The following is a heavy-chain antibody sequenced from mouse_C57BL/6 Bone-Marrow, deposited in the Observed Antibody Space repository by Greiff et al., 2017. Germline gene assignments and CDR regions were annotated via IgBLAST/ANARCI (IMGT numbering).Heavy chain of an antibody. CDR1: GFTFSSYA. CDR3: AREVVYSLAWFAY. CDR2: ISDGGSYT. V-gene: IGHV5-4*01. J-gene: IGHJ3*01. Sequence: EVKLMESGGGLVKPGGSLKLSCAASGFTFSSYAMSWVRQTPEKRLEWVATISDGGSYTYYPDNVKGRFTISRDNAKNNLYLQMSHLKSEETAMYYCAREVVYSLAWFAYCGEETLGTVS.